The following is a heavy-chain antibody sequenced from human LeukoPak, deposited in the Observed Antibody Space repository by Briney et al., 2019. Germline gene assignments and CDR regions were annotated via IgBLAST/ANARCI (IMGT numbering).Heavy chain of an antibody. V-gene: IGHV3-30*02. D-gene: IGHD5-24*01. CDR2: TRYDGSNK. CDR1: GFTFSSYG. J-gene: IGHJ4*02. Sequence: GGSLRLSCAASGFTFSSYGMHWVRQAPGKGLEWVAFTRYDGSNKYYADSVKGRFTISRDNSKNTLYLQMNSLRAEDTAVYYCAIAPRWLQFWYFDYWGQGTLVTVSS. CDR3: AIAPRWLQFWYFDY.